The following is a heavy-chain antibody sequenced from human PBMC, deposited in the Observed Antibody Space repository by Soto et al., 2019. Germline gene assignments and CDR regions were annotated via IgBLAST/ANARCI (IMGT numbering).Heavy chain of an antibody. CDR1: GYTFTHYG. CDR2: INSFSGDT. D-gene: IGHD2-15*01. Sequence: QVQLVQSGAEVKKPGASVKVSCKASGYTFTHYGITWVRQAPGQGLEWMGWINSFSGDTNYPQKLQGRLTMTTDTSTSTVYMELRNLRYDDTAVYYCARDLHSGGKYWYFDIWGRGTLVTVSS. J-gene: IGHJ2*01. V-gene: IGHV1-18*01. CDR3: ARDLHSGGKYWYFDI.